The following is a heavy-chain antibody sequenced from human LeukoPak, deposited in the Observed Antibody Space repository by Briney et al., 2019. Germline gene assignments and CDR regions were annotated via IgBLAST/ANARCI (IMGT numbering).Heavy chain of an antibody. D-gene: IGHD5-18*01. CDR2: INPSGHGT. J-gene: IGHJ4*02. CDR3: ARDSLVDTAMEYYFDY. V-gene: IGHV3-21*03. Sequence: GGSLRLSCTASGFTFSSYDMSWVRQAPGKGLEWVSTINPSGHGTYADSVKGRFTISRDNAKNSLYLQMNSLRAEDTAVYYCARDSLVDTAMEYYFDYWGQGTLVTVSS. CDR1: GFTFSSYD.